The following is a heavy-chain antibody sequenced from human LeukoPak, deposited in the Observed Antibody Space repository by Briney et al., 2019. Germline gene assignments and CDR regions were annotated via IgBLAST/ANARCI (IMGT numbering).Heavy chain of an antibody. CDR1: GYSFSSYW. CDR2: IYPGDSDT. D-gene: IGHD5-12*01. J-gene: IGHJ4*02. CDR3: ARRGYSGYDLFSFDY. Sequence: GESLKISCKGSGYSFSSYWIGWVRQMPGKGLEWMGIIYPGDSDTRYSPSFQGQVTFSADKSISTAYLQWTSLKASDTATYYCARRGYSGYDLFSFDYWDQGTLVTVSS. V-gene: IGHV5-51*01.